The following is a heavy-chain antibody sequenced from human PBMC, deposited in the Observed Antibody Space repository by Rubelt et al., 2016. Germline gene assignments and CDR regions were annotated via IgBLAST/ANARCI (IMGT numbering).Heavy chain of an antibody. D-gene: IGHD2-21*01. Sequence: QLQLQESGPGLVKPSETLSLTCTVSGGSISSYSWSWIRQPPGKGLEWIGYIYYSGSSNYNPSLKSRVTISLDTSKNQLSLKLSSVTAADTAVYYCVTYGGTYQCDDWGQGTLVTVSS. CDR2: IYYSGSS. CDR3: VTYGGTYQCDD. V-gene: IGHV4-59*08. CDR1: GGSISSYS. J-gene: IGHJ4*02.